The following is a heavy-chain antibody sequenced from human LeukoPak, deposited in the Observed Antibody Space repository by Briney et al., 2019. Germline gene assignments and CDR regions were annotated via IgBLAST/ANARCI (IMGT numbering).Heavy chain of an antibody. CDR2: INPNSGGT. CDR3: AAKRRLTMVRGGDLPTLDY. D-gene: IGHD3-10*01. CDR1: GYTFTGYY. V-gene: IGHV1-2*02. Sequence: GASVKVSCKASGYTFTGYYMHWVRQAPGQGLEWMGWINPNSGGTNYAQKFQGRVTMTRDTSISTAYMELSRLRSDDTAVYYCAAKRRLTMVRGGDLPTLDYWGQGTLVTVSS. J-gene: IGHJ4*02.